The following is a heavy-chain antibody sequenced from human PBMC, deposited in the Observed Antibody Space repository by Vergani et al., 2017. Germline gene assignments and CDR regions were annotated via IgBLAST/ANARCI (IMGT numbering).Heavy chain of an antibody. CDR3: AKDSTLLCLTH. CDR2: ISGSGGST. J-gene: IGHJ4*02. Sequence: VQLVESGGGLVKPGGSLRLSCAASGFTFSDYYMSWVRQAPGKGLEWVSAISGSGGSTYYADSVKGRFTISRDNSKNTLYLQMNSLRAEDTAVYYCAKDSTLLCLTHWGQGTLVTVSS. D-gene: IGHD3-10*01. V-gene: IGHV3-23*04. CDR1: GFTFSDYY.